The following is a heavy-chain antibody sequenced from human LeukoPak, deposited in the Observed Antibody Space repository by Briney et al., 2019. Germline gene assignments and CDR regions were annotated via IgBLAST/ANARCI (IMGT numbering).Heavy chain of an antibody. CDR3: ARSRGIYCSGGSCYVDWFDP. CDR1: GYTFTSYG. Sequence: ASVKVSRKASGYTFTSYGISWVRQAPGQGLEWMGWISAYNGNTNYAQKLQGRVTMTTDTSTSTAYMELRSLRSDDTAVYYCARSRGIYCSGGSCYVDWFDPWGQGTLVIVSS. J-gene: IGHJ5*02. CDR2: ISAYNGNT. V-gene: IGHV1-18*01. D-gene: IGHD2-15*01.